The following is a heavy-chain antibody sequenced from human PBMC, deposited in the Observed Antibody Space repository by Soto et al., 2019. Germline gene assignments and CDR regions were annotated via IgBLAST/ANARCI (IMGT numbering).Heavy chain of an antibody. J-gene: IGHJ6*02. CDR1: GFTFGDYA. CDR2: FKWNSGDV. CDR3: AKDRSSGSPYYGMDF. Sequence: GGSLRLSCAASGFTFGDYAMHWVRQVPGKGLEWVSGFKWNSGDVGYADSVKGRFAISRDNARNSLYLQMNSLRPEDTAVYYCAKDRSSGSPYYGMDFWGQGTMVTVSS. V-gene: IGHV3-9*01. D-gene: IGHD3-10*01.